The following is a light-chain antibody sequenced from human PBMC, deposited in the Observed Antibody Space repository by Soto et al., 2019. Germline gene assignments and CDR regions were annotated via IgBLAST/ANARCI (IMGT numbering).Light chain of an antibody. Sequence: DIVMTQSPDSLAVSLGERATINCKSSQSVLYSSNNNNYLAWYQQKPGQPPKLLIYWASIRESVVPDRFSGSGSVTDFTLTISSLQAEYVAVYYCQQAYNTPYTFGQGTKLEIK. CDR1: QSVLYSSNNNNY. CDR2: WAS. V-gene: IGKV4-1*01. CDR3: QQAYNTPYT. J-gene: IGKJ2*01.